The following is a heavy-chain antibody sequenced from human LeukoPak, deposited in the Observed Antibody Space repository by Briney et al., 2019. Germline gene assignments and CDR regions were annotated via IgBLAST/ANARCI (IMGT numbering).Heavy chain of an antibody. J-gene: IGHJ3*02. D-gene: IGHD6-13*01. Sequence: GASVKVSCKASGGTFSSYAISWVRQAPGQGLEWMGGIIPIFGTANYAQKFQGRVTITTDESTSTAYMELSSLRSEVTAVYYCAREGAAASDAFDIWGQGTMVTVSS. CDR3: AREGAAASDAFDI. CDR2: IIPIFGTA. CDR1: GGTFSSYA. V-gene: IGHV1-69*05.